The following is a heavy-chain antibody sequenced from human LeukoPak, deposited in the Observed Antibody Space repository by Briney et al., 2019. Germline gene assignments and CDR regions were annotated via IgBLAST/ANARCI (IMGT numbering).Heavy chain of an antibody. CDR3: ARELERRVDAFDI. V-gene: IGHV1-69*13. J-gene: IGHJ3*02. Sequence: SVKVSCKASGGTFSSYAISWVRQAPGQGLEWMGGIIPIFGTANYAQKFQGRVTITADESTCTAYMELSSLRSEDTAVYYCARELERRVDAFDIWGQGTMVTVSS. CDR2: IIPIFGTA. D-gene: IGHD1-1*01. CDR1: GGTFSSYA.